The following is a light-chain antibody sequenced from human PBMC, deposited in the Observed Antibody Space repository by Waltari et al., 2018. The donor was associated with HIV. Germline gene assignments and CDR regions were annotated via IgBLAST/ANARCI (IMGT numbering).Light chain of an antibody. J-gene: IGKJ1*01. CDR2: GAS. CDR3: QQYSDWPLLT. V-gene: IGKV3-15*01. Sequence: EVVLTQSPDTLSVSPGERATLSCRASQNIGSKLAWYQQKLGQSPSLLIYGASTRATGVPVRFSVSWSGTEFSLTISSLQSEDFAVYYCQQYSDWPLLTFGQGTKLDIK. CDR1: QNIGSK.